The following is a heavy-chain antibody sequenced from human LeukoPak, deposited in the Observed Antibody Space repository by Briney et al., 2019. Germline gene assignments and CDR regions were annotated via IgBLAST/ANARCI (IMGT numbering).Heavy chain of an antibody. J-gene: IGHJ6*02. CDR2: ISYDGSNK. CDR3: ARDAVWGGYYRYYGMDV. CDR1: GFTFSSYA. V-gene: IGHV3-30-3*01. Sequence: GRSLRLSCAASGFTFSSYAMHWVRQAPGKGLEWVAVISYDGSNKYCADSVKGRFTISRDNSKNTLYLQMNSLRAEDTAVYYCARDAVWGGYYRYYGMDVWGQGTTVTISS. D-gene: IGHD3-3*01.